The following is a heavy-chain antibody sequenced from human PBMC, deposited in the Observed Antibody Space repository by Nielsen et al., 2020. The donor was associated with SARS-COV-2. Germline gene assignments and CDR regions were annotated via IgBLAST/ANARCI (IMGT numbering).Heavy chain of an antibody. V-gene: IGHV3-9*01. CDR2: ISWNSGSI. CDR1: GFTFDDYA. J-gene: IGHJ4*02. Sequence: GGSLRLSCAASGFTFDDYAMHWVRQAPGQGMEWVSGISWNSGSIGYADSMKGRFTISRDNAKNSLYLQMNSLRAEDTALYYCAKDIGYEDYFDYWGQGTLVTVSS. D-gene: IGHD5-12*01. CDR3: AKDIGYEDYFDY.